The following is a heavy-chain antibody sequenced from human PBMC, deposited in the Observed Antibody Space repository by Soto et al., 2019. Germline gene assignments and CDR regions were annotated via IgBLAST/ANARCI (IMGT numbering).Heavy chain of an antibody. J-gene: IGHJ6*02. CDR2: IWYDGSNK. CDR3: ARDTGGRFLDEYYYYGMDV. CDR1: GFTFSSYG. D-gene: IGHD3-3*01. Sequence: GGSLRLSCAASGFTFSSYGMHWVRQAPGKGLEWVAVIWYDGSNKYYADSVKGRFTISRDNSKNTLYLQMNSLRAEDTAVYYCARDTGGRFLDEYYYYGMDVWGQGTTVTVSS. V-gene: IGHV3-33*01.